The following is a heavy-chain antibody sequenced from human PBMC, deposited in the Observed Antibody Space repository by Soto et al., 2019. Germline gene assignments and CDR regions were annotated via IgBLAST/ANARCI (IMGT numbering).Heavy chain of an antibody. CDR3: ARDKITGLFDY. Sequence: ETLSLTCAVYGASFSGYYWTWYRQPPGTGLEWIGEISHSGSTNYNPSLKSRVTISVDTSKNQFSLKLTSVTAADTAVYYCARDKITGLFDYWGQGTLVTVSS. CDR2: ISHSGST. J-gene: IGHJ4*02. CDR1: GASFSGYY. V-gene: IGHV4-34*01. D-gene: IGHD2-8*02.